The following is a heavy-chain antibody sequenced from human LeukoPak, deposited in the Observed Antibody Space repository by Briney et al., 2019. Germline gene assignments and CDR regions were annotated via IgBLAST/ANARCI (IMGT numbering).Heavy chain of an antibody. J-gene: IGHJ5*02. CDR3: ARLARGRWFDP. V-gene: IGHV4-59*08. CDR2: IYDSGST. CDR1: GGPISSFY. D-gene: IGHD6-6*01. Sequence: SETLSLTCTVSGGPISSFYWSWIRQPPGKGLEWIGHIYDSGSTNYNPSLKSRVTISVDTSKNQFSLKVTSVTAADTAVYYCARLARGRWFDPWGQGTLVTVSS.